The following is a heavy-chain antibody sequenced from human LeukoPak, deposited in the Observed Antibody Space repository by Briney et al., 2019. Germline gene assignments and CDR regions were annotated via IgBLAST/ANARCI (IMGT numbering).Heavy chain of an antibody. CDR1: GGSISSGGYS. CDR3: ARDGRWPLLWS. V-gene: IGHV4-30-2*01. CDR2: IYHSENT. J-gene: IGHJ5*02. Sequence: SQTLSLTCAVSGGSISSGGYSWSWIRQPPGKGLEWIGYIYHSENTYYNPSLTSRVTISVDRSKNQFSLKLSSVTAADTAVYYCARDGRWPLLWSWGQGTLVTVSS. D-gene: IGHD3-10*01.